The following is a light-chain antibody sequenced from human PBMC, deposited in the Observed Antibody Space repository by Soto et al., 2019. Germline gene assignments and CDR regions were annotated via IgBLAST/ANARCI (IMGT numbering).Light chain of an antibody. CDR2: AAS. Sequence: DIQMTQSPSSLSASEGDRVTITCRASQSISSYLNWYQQKPGKAPKLLIYAASSLQSGVPSRFSGSGSGTDFTLTISSLQPEDFATYYCQQSYSTPQTFGQGTNVDIK. J-gene: IGKJ1*01. CDR3: QQSYSTPQT. CDR1: QSISSY. V-gene: IGKV1-39*01.